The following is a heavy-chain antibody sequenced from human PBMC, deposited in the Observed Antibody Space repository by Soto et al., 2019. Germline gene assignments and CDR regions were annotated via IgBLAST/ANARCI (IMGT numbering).Heavy chain of an antibody. CDR2: IYHSGST. CDR1: GGSISSSNW. V-gene: IGHV4-4*02. J-gene: IGHJ4*02. CDR3: AMSITIFGVVSYFDY. Sequence: SETLSLTCAVSGGSISSSNWWSWVRQPPGKGLEWIGEIYHSGSTNYNPSLKSRVTISVDKSKDQFSLKLSSVTAADTAVYYCAMSITIFGVVSYFDYWGQGTLVTVSS. D-gene: IGHD3-3*01.